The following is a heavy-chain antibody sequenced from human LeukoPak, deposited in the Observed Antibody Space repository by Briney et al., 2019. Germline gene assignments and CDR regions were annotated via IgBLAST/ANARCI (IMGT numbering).Heavy chain of an antibody. V-gene: IGHV3-23*01. CDR3: AKVPPMPTHAVYYFDY. D-gene: IGHD2-2*01. Sequence: PGGSLRLSCASSGFTFSSYAMSWVRQAPGKGLEWVSAISGSGGSTHYADSVKGRFTISRDNSKNTLYLQMNSLSAEDTAVYYCAKVPPMPTHAVYYFDYWGQGTLVTVSS. J-gene: IGHJ4*02. CDR1: GFTFSSYA. CDR2: ISGSGGST.